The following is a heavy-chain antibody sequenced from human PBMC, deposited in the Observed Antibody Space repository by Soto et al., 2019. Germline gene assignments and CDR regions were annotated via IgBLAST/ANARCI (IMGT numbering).Heavy chain of an antibody. V-gene: IGHV4-59*11. D-gene: IGHD3-22*01. CDR2: IYYSGST. J-gene: IGHJ5*02. Sequence: PSETLSLTCTVSGGSISSHYWSWIRQPPGKGLERLGYIYYSGSTNYTPYIKSRVTISVDTSKNQFSLKLSSVTAAETAVYYCARELGYYYHRRGYYNWFDPRGEGTRVTLSS. CDR1: GGSISSHY. CDR3: ARELGYYYHRRGYYNWFDP.